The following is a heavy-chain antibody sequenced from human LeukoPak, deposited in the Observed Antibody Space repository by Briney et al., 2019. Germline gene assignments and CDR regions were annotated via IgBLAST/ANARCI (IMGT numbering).Heavy chain of an antibody. Sequence: GGSLRLSCAVSGFTFSIYAMSWVRQAPGKGLEWVSAISGSGGSTYYADSVKGRFTISRDNSKNTLNLQMNRLRAEDTAVYYCAKRKDYGTCCDYWGQGTLVTVSS. CDR2: ISGSGGST. J-gene: IGHJ4*02. D-gene: IGHD4-17*01. V-gene: IGHV3-23*01. CDR3: AKRKDYGTCCDY. CDR1: GFTFSIYA.